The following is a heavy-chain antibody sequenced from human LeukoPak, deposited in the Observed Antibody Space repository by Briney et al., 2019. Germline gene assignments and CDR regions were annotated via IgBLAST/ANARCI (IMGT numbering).Heavy chain of an antibody. Sequence: GGSLRLSCAASGFTFSDYYMSWIRQAPGKGLEWVSYISSSGSTIYYADSVKGRFTISRDNAKNSLYLQMNSLRTEDTAVFYCARVVPLINSFDYWGRGTLVTVSS. V-gene: IGHV3-11*01. J-gene: IGHJ4*02. D-gene: IGHD3-10*01. CDR2: ISSSGSTI. CDR1: GFTFSDYY. CDR3: ARVVPLINSFDY.